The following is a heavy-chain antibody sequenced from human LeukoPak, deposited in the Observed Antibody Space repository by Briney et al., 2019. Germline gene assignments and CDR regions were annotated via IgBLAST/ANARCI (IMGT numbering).Heavy chain of an antibody. CDR1: GFTFSSYW. D-gene: IGHD3-9*01. V-gene: IGHV3-74*01. Sequence: PGGSLRLSCAASGFTFSSYWMNWVRQAPGKGLVWVSRIASDGSSTTYADSVKGRFSISRDNAKNTLYLQMNSLRVEDTAVYYCAKMWDILTGRLDYWGQGTLVTVSS. J-gene: IGHJ4*02. CDR2: IASDGSST. CDR3: AKMWDILTGRLDY.